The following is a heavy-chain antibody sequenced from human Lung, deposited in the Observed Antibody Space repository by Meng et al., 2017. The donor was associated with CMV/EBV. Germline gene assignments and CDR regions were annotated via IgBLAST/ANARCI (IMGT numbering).Heavy chain of an antibody. V-gene: IGHV4-31*03. CDR2: VFHTGAT. CDR3: ARDSLYEPKYGTDV. J-gene: IGHJ6*02. Sequence: LRLXCTVSGGSISSSSYCWSWIRQHPGKGPEWIGYVFHTGATYYSPSLNSRLTLSLDTSKNQFSLKLSSVTAADTAVYYCARDSLYEPKYGTDVWGPGTTVTVSS. D-gene: IGHD5/OR15-5a*01. CDR1: GGSISSSSYC.